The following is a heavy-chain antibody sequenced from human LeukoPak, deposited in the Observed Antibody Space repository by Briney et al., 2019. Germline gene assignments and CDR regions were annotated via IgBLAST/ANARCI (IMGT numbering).Heavy chain of an antibody. D-gene: IGHD2-8*02. CDR3: ARGRFVLVPSLERWYFDL. Sequence: GGSLRLSCTASGFTLRNYDMHWVRQTTEKGLEWVSGIGTEDDTFYPDSVKGRFTISRENAKNSFYLQMNSLRAGDTAVYYCARGRFVLVPSLERWYFDLWGRGTLVTVSP. J-gene: IGHJ2*01. V-gene: IGHV3-13*01. CDR1: GFTLRNYD. CDR2: IGTEDDT.